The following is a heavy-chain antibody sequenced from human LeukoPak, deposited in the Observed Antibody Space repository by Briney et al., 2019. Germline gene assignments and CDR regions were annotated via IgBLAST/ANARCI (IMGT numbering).Heavy chain of an antibody. CDR2: ISSNGDST. CDR3: ARDKDSSNWYSSDGFDI. CDR1: GLSFPSFA. J-gene: IGHJ3*02. D-gene: IGHD6-13*01. Sequence: GASLRLSCAASGLSFPSFAMHWVRQAPGKGLQYVSGISSNGDSTFYANSVKGRFTISRDNSKNTLYLQMGSLRAEDTAVYYCARDKDSSNWYSSDGFDIWGQGTTVTVSS. V-gene: IGHV3-64*01.